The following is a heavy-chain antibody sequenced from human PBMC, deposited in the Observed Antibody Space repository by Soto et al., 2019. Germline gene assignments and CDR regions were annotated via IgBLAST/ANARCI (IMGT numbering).Heavy chain of an antibody. CDR1: GGSITSHY. D-gene: IGHD2-21*01. Sequence: QVQLQESGPGLVKPSETLSLTCTVSGGSITSHYWSWIRQPPGKGLEWIGYIYYSGSTDYNPSLTGRGTISVDTSKNQLSLRLGSVTAADTAVYYCARPRGIPPAVWYFDLWGRGTLVTGSS. CDR2: IYYSGST. J-gene: IGHJ2*01. V-gene: IGHV4-59*08. CDR3: ARPRGIPPAVWYFDL.